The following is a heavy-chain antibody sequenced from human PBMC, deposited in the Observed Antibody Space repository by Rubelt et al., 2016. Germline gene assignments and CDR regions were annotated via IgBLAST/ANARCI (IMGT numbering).Heavy chain of an antibody. CDR2: ISGSGGSGNST. V-gene: IGHV3-23*04. CDR1: GFTFSSYA. J-gene: IGHJ3*01. CDR3: AKKESPAWSGYYAALDV. Sequence: QLVESGGGVVQPGESLRLSCAASGFTFSSYAMSWVRQAPGKGLEWVSSISGSGGSGNSTYYADSVRGRFTVSRDNSKSTLYLQMDSLRADDTAVYYCAKKESPAWSGYYAALDVWGQGTVVTVSS. D-gene: IGHD3-3*01.